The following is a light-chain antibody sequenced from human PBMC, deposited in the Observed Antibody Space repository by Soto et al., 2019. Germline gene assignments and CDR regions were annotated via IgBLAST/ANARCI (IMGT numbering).Light chain of an antibody. J-gene: IGKJ1*01. CDR1: QSVSRSY. V-gene: IGKV3-20*01. Sequence: EIVLTQSPGTLSLSPGERATLSCRASQSVSRSYLAWYQQKPGQAPRLLIYSASRRATGIPDRFSGSESGTDFTLTISRLEPEDFAVYYCQQYGSTPWPFGQGTKVEIK. CDR3: QQYGSTPWP. CDR2: SAS.